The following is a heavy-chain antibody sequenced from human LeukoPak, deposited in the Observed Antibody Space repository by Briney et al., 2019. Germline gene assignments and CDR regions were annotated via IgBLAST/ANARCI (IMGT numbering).Heavy chain of an antibody. J-gene: IGHJ4*02. V-gene: IGHV3-48*03. CDR2: ISSGASTT. D-gene: IGHD6-19*01. CDR3: ALLAVASDFDY. Sequence: LAGGSLRLSCAASGFLFRSFEMQWVRQSPGEGLEWVAYISSGASTTYYADSVKGRFTISRDDAKNSLFLQMNSLRAEDTAIYYCALLAVASDFDYWGQGTLVTVSS. CDR1: GFLFRSFE.